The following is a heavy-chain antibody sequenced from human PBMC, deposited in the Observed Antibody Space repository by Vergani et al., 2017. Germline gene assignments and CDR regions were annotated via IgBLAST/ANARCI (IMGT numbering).Heavy chain of an antibody. CDR1: GFTFSSYD. CDR3: ARAAGGDDYYGSGSYSPSWYFDL. Sequence: EVQLVESGGGLVQPGGSLRLSCAASGFTFSSYDMHGVRQATGKGLEWVSAIGTAGDTYYPGSVKGRFTISRENATNSLYLQMNSLRAGDTAVYYCARAAGGDDYYGSGSYSPSWYFDLWGRGTLVTVSS. J-gene: IGHJ2*01. CDR2: IGTAGDT. V-gene: IGHV3-13*01. D-gene: IGHD3-10*01.